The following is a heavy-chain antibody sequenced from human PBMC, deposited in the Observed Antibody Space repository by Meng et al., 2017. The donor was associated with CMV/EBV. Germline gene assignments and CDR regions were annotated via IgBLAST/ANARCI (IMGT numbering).Heavy chain of an antibody. J-gene: IGHJ4*02. CDR3: TTVLGGDYEYYFDY. V-gene: IGHV3-15*01. D-gene: IGHD4-17*01. CDR1: GFTFSNAW. CDR2: IKSKTDGGTT. Sequence: GESLKISCAASGFTFSNAWMSWVRQAPGKGPEWVGRIKSKTDGGTTGYAAPVKGRFTISRDDSKNTLYLQMNSLKTEDTAVYYCTTVLGGDYEYYFDYWGQGTLVTVSS.